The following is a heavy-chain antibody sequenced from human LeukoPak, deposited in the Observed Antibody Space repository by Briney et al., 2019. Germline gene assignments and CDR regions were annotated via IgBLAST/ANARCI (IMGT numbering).Heavy chain of an antibody. CDR3: ARGAAAGFDY. CDR2: IYYSGSN. V-gene: IGHV4-59*08. Sequence: SETLSLTCTVSGGSISSYYWSWIRQPPGKGLEWIGYIYYSGSNNYNPSLKSRVTISVDPSKNQFSLKLSSVTAADTAVYYCARGAAAGFDYWGQGTLVTVSS. CDR1: GGSISSYY. J-gene: IGHJ4*02. D-gene: IGHD6-13*01.